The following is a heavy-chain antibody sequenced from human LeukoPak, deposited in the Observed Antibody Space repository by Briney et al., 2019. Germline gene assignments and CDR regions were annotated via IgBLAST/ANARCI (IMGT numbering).Heavy chain of an antibody. CDR2: ISGSGSST. CDR3: AKENTGDGFGY. V-gene: IGHV3-23*01. CDR1: GFTFSSYA. J-gene: IGHJ4*02. D-gene: IGHD7-27*01. Sequence: GGSLRLSCAASGFTFSSYAMSWVRQAPGKGLEWVSLISGSGSSTYYADSAKGRFTISRDNSKNTLYLQMNSLRAEDTAVYYCAKENTGDGFGYWGQGTLVTVSS.